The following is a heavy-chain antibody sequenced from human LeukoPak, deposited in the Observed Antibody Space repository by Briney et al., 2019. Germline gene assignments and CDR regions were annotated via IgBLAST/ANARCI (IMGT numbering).Heavy chain of an antibody. V-gene: IGHV3-15*01. Sequence: PGGSLRLSCAASGFTFSNAWMSWVRQAPGKGLEWVGRIKSKTDGGTTDYAAPVKGRFTISRDDSKNTLYLQMNSLKTEDTAVYYCTTEDIVVVPAVYFNYWGQGTLVTVSS. CDR3: TTEDIVVVPAVYFNY. D-gene: IGHD2-2*01. CDR1: GFTFSNAW. J-gene: IGHJ4*02. CDR2: IKSKTDGGTT.